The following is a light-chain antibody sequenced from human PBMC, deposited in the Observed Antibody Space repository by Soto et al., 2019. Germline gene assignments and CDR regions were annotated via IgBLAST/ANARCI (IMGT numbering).Light chain of an antibody. CDR2: DAS. J-gene: IGKJ1*01. CDR3: QQYNSYSWT. V-gene: IGKV3-15*01. Sequence: EIVMTQSPATLSVSPGERATLSCRASQSVDSNLAWYQQKPGQPPRLLIYDASTRATGIPARISGSGSGTEFTLTISSLQPDDFATYYCQQYNSYSWTFGQGTKVDNK. CDR1: QSVDSN.